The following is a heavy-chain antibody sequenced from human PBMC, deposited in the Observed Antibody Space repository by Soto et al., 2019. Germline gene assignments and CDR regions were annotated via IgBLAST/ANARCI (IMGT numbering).Heavy chain of an antibody. CDR3: ARPDPSHYDSSGYFLPFDN. CDR1: GGTFSSYP. V-gene: IGHV1-69*13. D-gene: IGHD3-22*01. CDR2: IIPILGTA. Sequence: GASVKVSCKASGGTFSSYPINWVRQAPGQGPEWMGGIIPILGTANNVLNNAQKFQGRVTITADESTSTVYLELSSLTSDDTAVYYCARPDPSHYDSSGYFLPFDNWGQGTLVTVSS. J-gene: IGHJ4*02.